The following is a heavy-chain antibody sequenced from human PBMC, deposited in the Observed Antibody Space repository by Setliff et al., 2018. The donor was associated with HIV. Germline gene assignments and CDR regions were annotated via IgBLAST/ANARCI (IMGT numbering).Heavy chain of an antibody. CDR2: INPHSGDT. CDR1: GYTFTGYY. Sequence: ASVKVSCKASGYTFTGYYMHWVRQAPGQGLEWMGWINPHSGDTNYAQKFQDRVTMTRDTSVNIAYMQLSRLRSDDTAVYYCARAPTLFGVEYYYFEYWGQGTLVTVSS. D-gene: IGHD3-3*01. J-gene: IGHJ4*02. V-gene: IGHV1-2*02. CDR3: ARAPTLFGVEYYYFEY.